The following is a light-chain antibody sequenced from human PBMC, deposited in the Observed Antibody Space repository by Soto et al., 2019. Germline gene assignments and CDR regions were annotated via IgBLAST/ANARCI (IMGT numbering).Light chain of an antibody. J-gene: IGKJ1*01. CDR1: QSVRSSF. Sequence: EIVLTQSPGTLSLSPGERATLSCRASQSVRSSFLAWYQQKPGQAPRLFIYGASSRATGIPDRFSGSGSGTDFTLTISRLEPEDFAVYYCQQYGSSPWTFGQGTKVDIK. V-gene: IGKV3-20*01. CDR3: QQYGSSPWT. CDR2: GAS.